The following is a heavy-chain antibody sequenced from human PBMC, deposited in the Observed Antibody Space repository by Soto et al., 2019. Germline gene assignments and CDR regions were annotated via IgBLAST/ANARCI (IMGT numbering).Heavy chain of an antibody. CDR3: ASERAVTTWYYYGMDV. CDR2: IIPIFGTA. D-gene: IGHD4-4*01. J-gene: IGHJ6*02. V-gene: IGHV1-69*13. Sequence: ASVKVSCKASGGTFSSYAISWVRQAPGQGLEWMGGIIPIFGTANYAQKFQGRVTITADESTSTAYMELSSLRSEDTAVYYCASERAVTTWYYYGMDVWGQGTTVTVSS. CDR1: GGTFSSYA.